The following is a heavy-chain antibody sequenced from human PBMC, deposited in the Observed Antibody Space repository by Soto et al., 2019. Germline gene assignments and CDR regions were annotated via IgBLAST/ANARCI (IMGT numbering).Heavy chain of an antibody. Sequence: ASVKVSCKASGYTFTSYPMHWVRQAPGQGLEWMGWINAGNGDTKYSQKFQGRVTITRDTSAITAYMELSSLRSEDTAVYYCARALAGTTMFRDYFDYWGEGTLVTVSS. CDR2: INAGNGDT. J-gene: IGHJ4*02. D-gene: IGHD1-7*01. V-gene: IGHV1-3*01. CDR3: ARALAGTTMFRDYFDY. CDR1: GYTFTSYP.